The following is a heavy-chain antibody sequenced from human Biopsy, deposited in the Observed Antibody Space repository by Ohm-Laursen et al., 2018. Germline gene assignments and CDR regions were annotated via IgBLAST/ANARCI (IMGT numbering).Heavy chain of an antibody. Sequence: PGTLSLTCVVYGGSFSGSYWTWIRQPPGKGLEWLGEKSHSGSTNHNPSLKSRVTISKDTSKNQFSLKLTSVTAADTAVYYCARWEVGYSANDLRFDYWGQGTLVTVSS. CDR2: KSHSGST. V-gene: IGHV4-34*01. D-gene: IGHD5-12*01. CDR1: GGSFSGSY. CDR3: ARWEVGYSANDLRFDY. J-gene: IGHJ4*02.